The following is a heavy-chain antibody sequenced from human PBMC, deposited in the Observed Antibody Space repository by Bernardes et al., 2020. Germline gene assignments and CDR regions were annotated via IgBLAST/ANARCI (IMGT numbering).Heavy chain of an antibody. CDR1: GFSFSYYP. Sequence: GGSLRLSCAASGFSFSYYPMNWVRQAPGKGLEWISYITPSSDTIYCADSLQGRFTISRDNAKQSLYLQVNTLRDEDTAVYYCVSGDTGGWGLDYWGQGTLVTVSS. V-gene: IGHV3-48*02. D-gene: IGHD6-19*01. CDR3: VSGDTGGWGLDY. J-gene: IGHJ4*02. CDR2: ITPSSDTI.